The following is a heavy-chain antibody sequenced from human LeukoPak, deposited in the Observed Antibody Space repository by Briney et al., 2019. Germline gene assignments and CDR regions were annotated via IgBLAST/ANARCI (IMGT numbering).Heavy chain of an antibody. CDR3: ARDSRYDSGWFDDGLDV. D-gene: IGHD6-13*01. V-gene: IGHV4-59*01. CDR2: MDDRGDT. Sequence: SETLSLTCTVSGDSMRSYYWSWIRQAPGKGLEWLGHMDDRGDTNYNPSLKGRGSISVDTSKNQFSLKLRSVTAADTAVYYCARDSRYDSGWFDDGLDVWGPGTRSPSP. CDR1: GDSMRSYY. J-gene: IGHJ6*02.